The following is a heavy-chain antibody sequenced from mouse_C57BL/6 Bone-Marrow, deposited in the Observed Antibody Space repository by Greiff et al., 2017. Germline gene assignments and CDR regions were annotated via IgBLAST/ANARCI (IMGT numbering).Heavy chain of an antibody. CDR3: ARHEDGYESYWYFDV. Sequence: QVHVKQSGAELVKPGASVKLSCKASGYTFTEYTIHWVKQRSGQGLEWIGWFYPGSGSIKYNEKFKDKATLTADKSSSTVYMELSRLTSEDSAVYFCARHEDGYESYWYFDVWGTGTTVTVSS. V-gene: IGHV1-62-2*01. CDR2: FYPGSGSI. CDR1: GYTFTEYT. D-gene: IGHD2-2*01. J-gene: IGHJ1*03.